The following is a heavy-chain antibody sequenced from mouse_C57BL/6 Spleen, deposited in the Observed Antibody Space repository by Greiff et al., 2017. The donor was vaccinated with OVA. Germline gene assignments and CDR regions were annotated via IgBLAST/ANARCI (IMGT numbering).Heavy chain of an antibody. CDR3: ARWVVALDD. J-gene: IGHJ2*01. Sequence: QVQLQQPGAELVMPGASVKLSCKASGYTFTSYWMHWVKQRPGQGLEWIGEIDPSDSYTNYNQKFKGKSTLTVDKSSSTAYMQISSLTSEDSAVYYCARWVVALDDWGQGTTLTVSS. D-gene: IGHD1-1*01. CDR1: GYTFTSYW. V-gene: IGHV1-69*01. CDR2: IDPSDSYT.